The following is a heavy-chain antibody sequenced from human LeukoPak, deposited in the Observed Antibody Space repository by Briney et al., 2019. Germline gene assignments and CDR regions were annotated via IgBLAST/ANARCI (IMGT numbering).Heavy chain of an antibody. CDR2: ISGSGSRT. CDR1: GFTFSSYA. J-gene: IGHJ4*02. Sequence: GGSLRLSCAAFGFTFSSYAMTWVRQTPGKGLEWVSGISGSGSRTHYADSVKGRFTISRDNSKKTLYLQMDSLRAEDTAVYYCAKFTQYYDTGSEFDYWGQGTLVTVSS. D-gene: IGHD3-22*01. CDR3: AKFTQYYDTGSEFDY. V-gene: IGHV3-23*01.